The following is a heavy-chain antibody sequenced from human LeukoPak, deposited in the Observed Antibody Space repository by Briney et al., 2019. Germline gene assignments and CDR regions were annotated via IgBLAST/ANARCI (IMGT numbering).Heavy chain of an antibody. V-gene: IGHV1-18*01. CDR2: ISAYNGNT. D-gene: IGHD1-26*01. J-gene: IGHJ4*02. CDR1: GYTFTSYG. Sequence: ASVKVSCKASGYTFTSYGISWVRQAPGQGLEWMGWISAYNGNTNYAQKLQGRVTMTTDTSTSTAYMELSSLRSEDTAVYYCAREMGLVGANDYFDYWGQGTLVTVSS. CDR3: AREMGLVGANDYFDY.